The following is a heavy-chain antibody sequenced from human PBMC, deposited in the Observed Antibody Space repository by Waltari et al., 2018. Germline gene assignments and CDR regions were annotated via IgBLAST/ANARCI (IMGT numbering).Heavy chain of an antibody. CDR1: GESLSVYW. Sequence: QLQQWGAGLLKPSETLSLTCVVSGESLSVYWWAWIRQPPGKGLEWLGEVNHQGDTKSNPALESRVTISQATSRNLFSLWLTSVTAADTGTYCCARGGGMHSPSWGLYDYYYHMDVWGSGTTVIVS. CDR3: ARGGGMHSPSWGLYDYYYHMDV. V-gene: IGHV4-34*02. J-gene: IGHJ6*03. CDR2: VNHQGDT. D-gene: IGHD3-16*01.